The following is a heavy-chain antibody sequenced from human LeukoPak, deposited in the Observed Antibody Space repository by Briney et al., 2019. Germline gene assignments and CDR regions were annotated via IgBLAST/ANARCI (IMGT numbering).Heavy chain of an antibody. V-gene: IGHV1-18*01. Sequence: GASVKVSCKASGYTFTSYGISWVRQAPGQGLEWMGWISAYNGNTNYAQKLQGRFTMTTDTSTSTAYMELRSLRSDDTAVYYCARDRSDIVVVPAAAPLDYWGQGTLVTVSS. J-gene: IGHJ4*02. D-gene: IGHD2-2*01. CDR3: ARDRSDIVVVPAAAPLDY. CDR1: GYTFTSYG. CDR2: ISAYNGNT.